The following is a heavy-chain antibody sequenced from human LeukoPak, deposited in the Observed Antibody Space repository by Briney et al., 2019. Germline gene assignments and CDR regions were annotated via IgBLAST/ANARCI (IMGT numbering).Heavy chain of an antibody. CDR1: GGSISSSSHY. V-gene: IGHV4-39*01. CDR2: LYYSGST. Sequence: SETRSLTCTVSGGSISSSSHYWGWIRQPPGKGPEWIGSLYYSGSTYYNPSLKSRVTISVDTSKNQFSLKLSSVTATDTAVYYCARHDCATTSCLYFYGMDVWGQGTTVTVSS. D-gene: IGHD2-2*01. CDR3: ARHDCATTSCLYFYGMDV. J-gene: IGHJ6*02.